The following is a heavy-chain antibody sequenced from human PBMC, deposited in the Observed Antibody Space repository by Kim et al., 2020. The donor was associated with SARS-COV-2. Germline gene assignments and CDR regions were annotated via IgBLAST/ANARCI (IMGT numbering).Heavy chain of an antibody. V-gene: IGHV4-59*11. CDR2: IYNTENT. J-gene: IGHJ5*02. CDR3: SKAWFAAPNWFAP. Sequence: SETLSLTCSVSGGSLIGHYWNWLRQPPGKGLEWIGHIYNTENTNYNPSLKSRVTISVDTSKNQFSLTLTSVTAADTAVYYCSKAWFAAPNWFAPWGQGTPGTGSS. CDR1: GGSLIGHY. D-gene: IGHD3-22*01.